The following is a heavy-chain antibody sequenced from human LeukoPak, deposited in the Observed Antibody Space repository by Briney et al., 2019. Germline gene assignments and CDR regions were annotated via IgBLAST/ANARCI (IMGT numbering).Heavy chain of an antibody. V-gene: IGHV3-48*01. J-gene: IGHJ6*03. CDR3: ARGVPKTSYYYYYMDV. CDR2: ISGRSFTI. Sequence: GGSLRLSCAVSGFTLSNYSMNWVSQAPGKGLDWISYISGRSFTIHYADSVKGRFTISRDNAKNSLYLQMNSLRAEDTAVYYCARGVPKTSYYYYYMDVWGKGTTVTVSS. D-gene: IGHD4-11*01. CDR1: GFTLSNYS.